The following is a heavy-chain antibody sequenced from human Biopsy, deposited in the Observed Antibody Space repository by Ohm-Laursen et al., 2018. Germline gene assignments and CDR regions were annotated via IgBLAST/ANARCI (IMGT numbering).Heavy chain of an antibody. CDR1: GGSLSSYY. CDR2: IYSSGST. V-gene: IGHV4-4*07. CDR3: ARVAGGYAYYYGMDV. J-gene: IGHJ6*02. Sequence: TLSLTCTVSGGSLSSYYWSWIRQPAGKGLEWIGRIYSSGSTNYNPSLKSRVTLSMDTSKRQFSLKLSFVTAADTAVYYCARVAGGYAYYYGMDVWGQGTTVIVSS. D-gene: IGHD5-12*01.